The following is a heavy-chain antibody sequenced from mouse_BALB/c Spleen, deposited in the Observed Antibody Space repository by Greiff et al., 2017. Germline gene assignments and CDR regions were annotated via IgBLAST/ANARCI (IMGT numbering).Heavy chain of an antibody. CDR3: ARSRQVPFAY. D-gene: IGHD3-1*01. CDR1: GYTFTDYA. J-gene: IGHJ3*01. V-gene: IGHV1S137*01. CDR2: ISTYYGDA. Sequence: VQLKESGAELVRPGVSVKISCKGSGYTFTDYAMHWVKQSHAKSLEWIGVISTYYGDASYNQKFKGKATMSVDKSSSTAYMELARLTSEDSAIYYCARSRQVPFAYWGQGTLVTVSA.